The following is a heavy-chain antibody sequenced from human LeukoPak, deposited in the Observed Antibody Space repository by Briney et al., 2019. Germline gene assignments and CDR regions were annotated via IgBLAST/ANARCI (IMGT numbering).Heavy chain of an antibody. Sequence: GGSLRLSCAASGFTFRSYAMSWVRQAPGKGLEWVSYISSSSSTIYYADSVKGRFTISRDNAKNSLYLQMNSLRAEDTAVYYCARDNYYDSSGYYSYYYYGMDVWGQGTTVTVSS. J-gene: IGHJ6*02. CDR3: ARDNYYDSSGYYSYYYYGMDV. CDR2: ISSSSSTI. CDR1: GFTFRSYA. D-gene: IGHD3-22*01. V-gene: IGHV3-48*04.